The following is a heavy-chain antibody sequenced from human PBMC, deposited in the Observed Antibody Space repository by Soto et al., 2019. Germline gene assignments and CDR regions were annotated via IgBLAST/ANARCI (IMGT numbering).Heavy chain of an antibody. CDR1: GFTFSSYW. CDR3: PRGCGRASCPYYFDS. D-gene: IGHD2-2*01. CDR2: IRQDGSER. Sequence: PWGSLRLSCAASGFTFSSYWVSWGRQAPGKGLEWVATIRQDGSERHYVDSVEGRFTISRDNGKNPLFLHMNSLRAEDTTLYHCPRGCGRASCPYYFDSWGRGTLVTASS. V-gene: IGHV3-7*01. J-gene: IGHJ4*02.